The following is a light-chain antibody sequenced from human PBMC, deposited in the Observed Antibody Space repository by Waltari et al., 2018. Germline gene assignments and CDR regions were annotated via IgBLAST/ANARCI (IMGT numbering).Light chain of an antibody. CDR1: RSNIGAVYD. J-gene: IGLJ2*01. Sequence: QSVLTQPPSVSGAPGPTVTISCPGSRSNIGAVYDLHWYQQVPGTAPKPHIFRNNNRPSGVPDRFSGSKSGTSASLAITGLRAEDEAYYYCQSYDSSLSGPVVFGGGTRLIVL. CDR3: QSYDSSLSGPVV. CDR2: RNN. V-gene: IGLV1-40*01.